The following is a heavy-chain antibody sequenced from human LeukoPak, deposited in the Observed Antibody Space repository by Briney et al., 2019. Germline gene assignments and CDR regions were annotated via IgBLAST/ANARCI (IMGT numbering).Heavy chain of an antibody. Sequence: ASVKVSCKASGYTFTSYDINWVRQATGPGLEWMGWMNPNSGNTGYAQKFQGRVTITRNTSISTAYMELSSLRSEDTAVYYCARRDFWSGYSNFDYWGQGTLVTVSS. J-gene: IGHJ4*02. CDR1: GYTFTSYD. CDR2: MNPNSGNT. CDR3: ARRDFWSGYSNFDY. V-gene: IGHV1-8*03. D-gene: IGHD3-3*01.